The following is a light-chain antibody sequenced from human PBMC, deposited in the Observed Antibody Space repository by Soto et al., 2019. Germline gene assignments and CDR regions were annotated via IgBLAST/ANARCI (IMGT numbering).Light chain of an antibody. CDR2: AAS. V-gene: IGKV1-39*01. Sequence: DIQLTQSPASLSASEGDRVTITCRASDNIGSNLNWYQHQTGTAPKLLIYAASSLQGGVPSRFSGSGYGTQFTLTISGLQTEDFATYYCQQSYKILTFGGGTWVDI. CDR1: DNIGSN. CDR3: QQSYKILT. J-gene: IGKJ4*01.